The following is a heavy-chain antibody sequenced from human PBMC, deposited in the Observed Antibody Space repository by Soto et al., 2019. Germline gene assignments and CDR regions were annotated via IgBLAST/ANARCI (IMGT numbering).Heavy chain of an antibody. Sequence: GGSLRLSCAASGFTFSSYAMSWVRQAPGKGLEWVSAISGSGGSTYYADSVKGRFTISRDNSKNTLYLQMNSLRAEDTAVYYCAKGAPAEEYYDFWSGWGGYYYYYMDVWGKGTTVTVSS. CDR2: ISGSGGST. D-gene: IGHD3-3*01. J-gene: IGHJ6*03. CDR3: AKGAPAEEYYDFWSGWGGYYYYYMDV. V-gene: IGHV3-23*01. CDR1: GFTFSSYA.